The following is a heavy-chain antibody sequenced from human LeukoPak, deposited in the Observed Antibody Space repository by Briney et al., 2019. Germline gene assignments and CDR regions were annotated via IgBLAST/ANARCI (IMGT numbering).Heavy chain of an antibody. CDR3: ARQGANSSSWYPPFGLYYYYYGMDV. D-gene: IGHD6-13*01. CDR2: IYYSGRT. J-gene: IGHJ6*02. V-gene: IGHV4-39*01. CDR1: GGSISSSSYY. Sequence: SETLSLTCTVSGGSISSSSYYWGWIRQPPGKGLEWIGSIYYSGRTYYNPSLKSRVTISVDTSKNQFSLKLSSVTAADTAVYYCARQGANSSSWYPPFGLYYYYYGMDVWGQGTTVTVSS.